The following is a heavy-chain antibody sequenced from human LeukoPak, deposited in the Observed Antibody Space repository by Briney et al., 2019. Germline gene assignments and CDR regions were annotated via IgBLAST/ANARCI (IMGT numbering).Heavy chain of an antibody. CDR3: AKGSTIFGVVIIYFDY. Sequence: GGSLRLSCAASGFTFSSYAMSWVRQAPGKGLEWVSAISGNGGSTYYADSVKGRFTISRDNSKNTLYLQMNSLRAEDTAVYYCAKGSTIFGVVIIYFDYWGQGTLVTVSS. CDR2: ISGNGGST. D-gene: IGHD3-3*01. V-gene: IGHV3-23*01. J-gene: IGHJ4*02. CDR1: GFTFSSYA.